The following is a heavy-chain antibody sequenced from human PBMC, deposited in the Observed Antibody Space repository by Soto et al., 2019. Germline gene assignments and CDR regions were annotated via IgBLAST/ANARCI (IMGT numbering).Heavy chain of an antibody. CDR2: INHSGST. D-gene: IGHD6-13*01. Sequence: PSETLSLTCAVYGGSFSGYYWSWIRQPPGKGLEWIGEINHSGSTNYNPSLKSRVTISVDTSKNQFSLKLSSVTAADTAVYYCARRPSGSWQPYNWFDPWGQGTLVTVSS. CDR1: GGSFSGYY. J-gene: IGHJ5*02. V-gene: IGHV4-34*01. CDR3: ARRPSGSWQPYNWFDP.